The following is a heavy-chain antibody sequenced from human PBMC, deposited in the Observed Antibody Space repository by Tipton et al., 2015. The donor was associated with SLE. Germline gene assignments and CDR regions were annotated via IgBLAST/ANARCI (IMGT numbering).Heavy chain of an antibody. J-gene: IGHJ5*02. D-gene: IGHD3-10*01. V-gene: IGHV4-34*01. CDR3: ARTYYLNWFDP. CDR1: GGSFSGYY. CDR2: INHSGST. Sequence: TLSLTCAVYGGSFSGYYWSWIRQPPGKGLEWIGEINHSGSTNYNPSLRSRVTISVDTSKNQFSLKLSSVTAADTAVYYCARTYYLNWFDPWGQGTLVTVSS.